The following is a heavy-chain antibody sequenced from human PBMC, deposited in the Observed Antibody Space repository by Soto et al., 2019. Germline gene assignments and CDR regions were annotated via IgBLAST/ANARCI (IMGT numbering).Heavy chain of an antibody. Sequence: EVQLVESGGGLVQPGGSLRLACAASGFTFSSFWMSWVRQAPGKGLEWVADIKQDGSDKYYVDSVMGRFTISRDNAQNSLYPQMNSLRAEDTAVYYCAREGVYGMHVWGQGTTVTVSS. V-gene: IGHV3-7*03. CDR1: GFTFSSFW. D-gene: IGHD3-16*01. CDR3: AREGVYGMHV. CDR2: IKQDGSDK. J-gene: IGHJ6*02.